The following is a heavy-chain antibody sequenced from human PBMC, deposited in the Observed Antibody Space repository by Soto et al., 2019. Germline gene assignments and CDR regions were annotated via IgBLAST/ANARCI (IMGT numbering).Heavy chain of an antibody. V-gene: IGHV4-59*08. Sequence: QVPLQESGPGLLTPSETLSLSCTVSGGSISSYYWSWIRQTPEKGLEWIGYVNDNWGSNYNPSPKSRAARSLDTSERQFPRRLTSVPATDTCVYYRARQGFGSLHGLVGVWCQGPRVTVSS. J-gene: IGHJ6*02. CDR3: ARQGFGSLHGLVGV. CDR1: GGSISSYY. CDR2: VNDNWGS. D-gene: IGHD3-10*01.